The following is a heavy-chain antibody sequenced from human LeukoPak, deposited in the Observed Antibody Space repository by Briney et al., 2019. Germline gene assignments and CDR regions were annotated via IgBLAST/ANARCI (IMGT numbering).Heavy chain of an antibody. CDR3: ARGSSGYSYYFDY. Sequence: GRSLRLSCAASGFTLTSYAMHWVRQAPGKGLEWVAVISYDGSIKYYADSVKGRFTISRDNSETTLYLQMNSLRAEDTAVYYCARGSSGYSYYFDYWGQGTLVTVSS. CDR1: GFTLTSYA. J-gene: IGHJ4*02. CDR2: ISYDGSIK. V-gene: IGHV3-30-3*01. D-gene: IGHD3-22*01.